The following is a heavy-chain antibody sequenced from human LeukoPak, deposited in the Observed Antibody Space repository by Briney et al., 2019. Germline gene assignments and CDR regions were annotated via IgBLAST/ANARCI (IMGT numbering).Heavy chain of an antibody. V-gene: IGHV3-11*01. Sequence: PGGSLRLSCAASGFTFSDYYMSWLRQAPGKGLEWVSYISSSGSTIYYADSVKGRFTISRDNAKNSLYLQMNSLRAEDTAVYYCARDGCSGGSCYSNYYYGMDVWGQGTTVTVSS. D-gene: IGHD2-15*01. CDR3: ARDGCSGGSCYSNYYYGMDV. CDR2: ISSSGSTI. CDR1: GFTFSDYY. J-gene: IGHJ6*02.